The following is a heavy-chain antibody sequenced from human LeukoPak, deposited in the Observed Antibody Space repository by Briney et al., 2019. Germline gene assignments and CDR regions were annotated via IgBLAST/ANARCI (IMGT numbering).Heavy chain of an antibody. J-gene: IGHJ4*02. CDR1: GFTFSDFT. Sequence: GGSLRLSCAGSGFTFSDFTINWVRQAPGKGLEWVSCIGGSSDSYIYYADSVKGRFTISRDNSKNTLYLQMNSLRAEDTAVYYCARRAGEYSHPYDYWGQGTLVTVSS. CDR2: IGGSSDSYI. CDR3: ARRAGEYSHPYDY. V-gene: IGHV3-21*04. D-gene: IGHD4-17*01.